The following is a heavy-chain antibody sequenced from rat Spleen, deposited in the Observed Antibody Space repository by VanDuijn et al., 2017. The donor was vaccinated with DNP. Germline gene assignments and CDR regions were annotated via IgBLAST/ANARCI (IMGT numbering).Heavy chain of an antibody. V-gene: IGHV5-22*01. CDR3: ARPDH. Sequence: EVQLVESGGGLVQPGRSLKLSCAASGFTLTDYYMAWVRQTPTKGLEWVAYINYDGGSTYSGDSVKGRFTISRDNAKSTLYLQLDSLRSEDTATYYCARPDHWGQGVMVTVSS. CDR1: GFTLTDYY. J-gene: IGHJ2*01. CDR2: INYDGGST.